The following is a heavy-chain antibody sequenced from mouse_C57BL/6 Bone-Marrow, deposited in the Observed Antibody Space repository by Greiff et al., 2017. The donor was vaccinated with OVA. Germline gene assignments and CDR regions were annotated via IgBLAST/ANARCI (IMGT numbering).Heavy chain of an antibody. CDR2: IDPSDSYT. J-gene: IGHJ2*01. Sequence: QVQLQQPGAELVRPGTSVKLSCKASGYTFTSYWMHWVKQRPGQGLEWIGVIDPSDSYTNYNQKFKGKATLTVDTSSSTAYMQLSSLTSEDSAVYYCARQLRLPYEDYWGQGTTLTVSS. CDR1: GYTFTSYW. V-gene: IGHV1-59*01. CDR3: ARQLRLPYEDY. D-gene: IGHD3-2*02.